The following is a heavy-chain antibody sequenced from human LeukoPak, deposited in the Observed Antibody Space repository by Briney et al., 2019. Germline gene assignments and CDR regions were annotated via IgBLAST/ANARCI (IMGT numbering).Heavy chain of an antibody. CDR1: GYTFTDYD. Sequence: ASVTVSCKTSGYTFTDYDITWVRQAPGQGLEWKGRVSPYNGNTYYSQRFQDRVTITKDTSTGTAYMDLRNLRTDDTAMYYCARNGRVRRVVKDLFEYWGQGTLVAVSS. CDR2: VSPYNGNT. J-gene: IGHJ4*02. CDR3: ARNGRVRRVVKDLFEY. D-gene: IGHD3-10*01. V-gene: IGHV1-18*01.